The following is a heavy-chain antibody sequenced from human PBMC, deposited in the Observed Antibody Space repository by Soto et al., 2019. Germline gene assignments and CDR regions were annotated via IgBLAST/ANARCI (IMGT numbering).Heavy chain of an antibody. J-gene: IGHJ6*03. Sequence: VQLVESGGGLVQPGGSLRLSCVASGFTLSDYYMSWIRQAPGKGLEWVSYISSSGTIDNYADSVKGRFTISRDNAKNSLFLQMNGLRAEDTAVYYCARRTMGNYYYMDVWGKGTTVTVSS. V-gene: IGHV3-11*01. CDR1: GFTLSDYY. D-gene: IGHD3-10*01. CDR3: ARRTMGNYYYMDV. CDR2: ISSSGTID.